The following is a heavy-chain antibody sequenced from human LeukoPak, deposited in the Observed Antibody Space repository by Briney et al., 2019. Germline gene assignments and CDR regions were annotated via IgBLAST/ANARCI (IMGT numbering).Heavy chain of an antibody. CDR1: GFSLSSSAVG. CDR2: IFWDDGQ. Sequence: ESGPTLVKPTQTLTLTCTFSGFSLSSSAVGVGWIRQPPGKALEWLAVIFWDDGQRYRPSLRNRLTITKETSKNQVVLTLTDMDPVDTATYYCARSRAGGYNLWYFDPWGQGSLVTVSS. J-gene: IGHJ4*02. V-gene: IGHV2-5*02. D-gene: IGHD5-24*01. CDR3: ARSRAGGYNLWYFDP.